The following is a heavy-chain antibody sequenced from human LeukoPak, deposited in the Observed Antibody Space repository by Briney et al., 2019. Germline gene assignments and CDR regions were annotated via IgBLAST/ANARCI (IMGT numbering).Heavy chain of an antibody. Sequence: SGTLSLTCTVSGASISPYYWNWIRQPAGKGLEWIGRLYPSGSSDYNPSLKSRVSISVGTSNNQFSLSVTSVTAADTAIYYCARDLSGSLYFDYWGQGILVTVSA. CDR3: ARDLSGSLYFDY. J-gene: IGHJ4*02. D-gene: IGHD3-10*01. CDR2: LYPSGSS. CDR1: GASISPYY. V-gene: IGHV4-4*07.